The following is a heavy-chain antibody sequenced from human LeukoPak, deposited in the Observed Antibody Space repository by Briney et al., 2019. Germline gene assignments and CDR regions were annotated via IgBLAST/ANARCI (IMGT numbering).Heavy chain of an antibody. Sequence: NPSETLSLTCTVSGGSISSYCWSRIRQPPGKGLEWIGYIYYSGSTYYNPSLKSRVTISVDTSKNQFSLKLSSVTAADTAVYYCARSRPSYYDILTGYYDFDYWGQGTLVTVSS. CDR3: ARSRPSYYDILTGYYDFDY. J-gene: IGHJ4*02. CDR1: GGSISSYC. D-gene: IGHD3-9*01. CDR2: IYYSGST. V-gene: IGHV4-59*04.